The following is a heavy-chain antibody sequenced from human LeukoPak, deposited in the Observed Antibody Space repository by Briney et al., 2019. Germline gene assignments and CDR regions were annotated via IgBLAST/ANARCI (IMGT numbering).Heavy chain of an antibody. CDR1: GYSFTSYW. Sequence: GESLQISCKGSGYSFTSYWIGWVRRMPGKGLEWMGIIYPGDSDTKYSPSFQGQVTISANKSISNAYLQWSSLKASDTAMYYCARQTHVLEWFNDYWGQGTLVTVSS. CDR3: ARQTHVLEWFNDY. D-gene: IGHD3-3*01. J-gene: IGHJ4*02. V-gene: IGHV5-51*01. CDR2: IYPGDSDT.